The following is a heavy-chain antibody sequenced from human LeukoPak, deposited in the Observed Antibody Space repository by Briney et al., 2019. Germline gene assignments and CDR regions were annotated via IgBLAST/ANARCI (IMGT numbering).Heavy chain of an antibody. J-gene: IGHJ5*02. Sequence: SQTLSLTCTVSGDSISSGSYYWSWIRQPAGKGLEWIGRIYTSGSTNYNPSLKSRVTISVDTSKNQFSLKLSSVTAADTAVYYCARDKNFDPWGQGTLVTVSS. CDR1: GDSISSGSYY. D-gene: IGHD2/OR15-2a*01. V-gene: IGHV4-61*02. CDR2: IYTSGST. CDR3: ARDKNFDP.